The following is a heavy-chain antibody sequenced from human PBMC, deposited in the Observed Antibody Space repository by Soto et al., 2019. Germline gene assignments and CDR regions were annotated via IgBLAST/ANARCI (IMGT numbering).Heavy chain of an antibody. CDR2: ISHDGYKK. CDR1: GFIFSSYA. Sequence: QVHLVESGGGVVQPGRSLRLSCAASGFIFSSYAMHWVRQAPGKGLEWVAVISHDGYKKYYADSVKGRFTFSRDNSKNTLYLQMNSLRSEDTAVYYCARGLADSHYYGMDVWGQGTTVTVSS. D-gene: IGHD3-9*01. CDR3: ARGLADSHYYGMDV. J-gene: IGHJ6*02. V-gene: IGHV3-30-3*01.